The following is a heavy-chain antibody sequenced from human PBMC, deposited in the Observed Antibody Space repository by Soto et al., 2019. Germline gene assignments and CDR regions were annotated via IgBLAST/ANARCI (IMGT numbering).Heavy chain of an antibody. V-gene: IGHV4-30-4*01. CDR1: GGSISGEDYY. CDR3: ARVRDCTNGVCYTGNFDY. CDR2: IYHGGST. J-gene: IGHJ4*02. Sequence: SETLSLTCTVSGGSISGEDYYCIWIRQPPGKGLEWVGYIYHGGSTFYNPSLKSRVSISVDTSKNQFSLKLSSVTAADTAVYYCARVRDCTNGVCYTGNFDYWGQGTLVTVSS. D-gene: IGHD2-8*01.